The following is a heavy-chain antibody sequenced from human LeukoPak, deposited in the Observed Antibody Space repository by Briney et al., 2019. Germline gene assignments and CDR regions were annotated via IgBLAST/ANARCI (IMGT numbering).Heavy chain of an antibody. CDR3: ARDEKDSSGLYYFDY. CDR2: IYYSGST. V-gene: IGHV4-59*01. J-gene: IGHJ4*02. CDR1: GGSISTYF. Sequence: SETLSLTCTVSGGSISTYFWSWIRQPPGKGLEWIGYIYYSGSTNYNPSLKSRVTISLDTSKNQFSLKLSSVTAADTAVYYCARDEKDSSGLYYFDYWGQGTLVTVSS. D-gene: IGHD3-22*01.